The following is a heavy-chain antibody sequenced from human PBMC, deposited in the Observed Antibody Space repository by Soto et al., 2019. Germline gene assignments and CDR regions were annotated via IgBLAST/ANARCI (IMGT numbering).Heavy chain of an antibody. CDR3: AAHPPTVVPPLQN. V-gene: IGHV3-66*01. J-gene: IGHJ1*01. CDR2: IYSGGST. Sequence: EVQLVESGGGLVQPGGSLRPSCAASGFTVSSNYMSWVRQSPGKGLEWVSLIYSGGSTKYADSVKGRFTISRDKSKNTLYLQMDCLRSEYTDVYYGAAHPPTVVPPLQNWGQGTQVTVAP. CDR1: GFTVSSNY. D-gene: IGHD4-17*01.